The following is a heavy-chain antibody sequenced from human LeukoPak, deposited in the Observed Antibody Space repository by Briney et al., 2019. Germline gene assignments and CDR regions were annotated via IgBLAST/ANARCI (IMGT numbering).Heavy chain of an antibody. V-gene: IGHV1-3*01. Sequence: GASVTVSCKASGYTFTSYAMHWVRQAPGRRLEWMGWINAGNGNTKYSQKFQGRVTITRDTSASTAYMELSSLRSEDTAVYYCATAGGDSSWAFFDYWGQGTLVTVSS. CDR2: INAGNGNT. J-gene: IGHJ4*02. CDR3: ATAGGDSSWAFFDY. CDR1: GYTFTSYA. D-gene: IGHD6-13*01.